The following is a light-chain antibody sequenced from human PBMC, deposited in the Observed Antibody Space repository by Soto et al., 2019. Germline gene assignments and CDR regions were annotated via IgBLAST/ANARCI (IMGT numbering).Light chain of an antibody. CDR2: EAS. CDR1: QDISRY. V-gene: IGKV1-33*01. J-gene: IGKJ2*01. Sequence: DIQMTQSPSSLSASIGDKVTITCQASQDISRYLSWHQKKPGKAPKLLIHEASNLETGVPSRFSGNGSGTDFAFFISSLQPEDMATYYCQQYDHLPYTFGQGSKLDIK. CDR3: QQYDHLPYT.